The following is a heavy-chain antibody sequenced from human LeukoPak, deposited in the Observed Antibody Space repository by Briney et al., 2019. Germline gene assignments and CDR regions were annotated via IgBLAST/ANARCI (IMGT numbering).Heavy chain of an antibody. J-gene: IGHJ4*02. CDR1: GGSVSRGGYY. D-gene: IGHD1-26*01. V-gene: IGHV4-31*03. Sequence: TPSQTLSLTCTVSGGSVSRGGYYWNWIRQHPGKGLEWIGFTSYSEGTYYNPSLMSRITISVDRSQNQFSLKMRDVTAADTAVYFCATADWESFYFDSWGQGALVAVSS. CDR2: TSYSEGT. CDR3: ATADWESFYFDS.